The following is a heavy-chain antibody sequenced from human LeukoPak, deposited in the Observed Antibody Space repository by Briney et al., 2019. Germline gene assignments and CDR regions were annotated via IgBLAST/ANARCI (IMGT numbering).Heavy chain of an antibody. CDR2: IYHSGST. D-gene: IGHD6-13*01. CDR3: ASIRRLGIAKGMDV. Sequence: RASETLSLTCAVPGGSISSSNWWSWVRQPPGKGLEWIGEIYHSGSTNYNPSLKSRVTISVDKSKNQFSLKLSSVTAADTAVYYCASIRRLGIAKGMDVWGQGTTVTVSS. J-gene: IGHJ6*02. V-gene: IGHV4-4*02. CDR1: GGSISSSNW.